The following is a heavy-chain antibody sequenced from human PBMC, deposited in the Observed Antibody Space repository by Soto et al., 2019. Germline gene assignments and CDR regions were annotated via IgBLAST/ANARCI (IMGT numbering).Heavy chain of an antibody. V-gene: IGHV1-69*13. CDR2: IIPIFGTA. CDR3: ARDRGGYVGNAFDI. Sequence: SVKVSCKASGGTFSSYAISWVRQAPGQGLEWMGGIIPIFGTANYAQKFQGRVTITADESTSTAYMELSSLRSEDTAVYYCARDRGGYVGNAFDIWGQGTMVTVSS. D-gene: IGHD5-18*01. J-gene: IGHJ3*02. CDR1: GGTFSSYA.